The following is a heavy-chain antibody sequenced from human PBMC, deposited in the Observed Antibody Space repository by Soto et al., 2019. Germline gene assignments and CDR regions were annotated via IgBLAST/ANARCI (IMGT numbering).Heavy chain of an antibody. V-gene: IGHV1-69*13. CDR2: IIPIFGTA. Sequence: VKVSCKASGGTFSSYAISWVRQAPGQGLEWMGGIIPIFGTANYAQKFQGRVTITADESTSTAYMELSSLRSEDTAVYYCARKGFSITGTPGWFDPWGQGTLVAVSS. CDR1: GGTFSSYA. J-gene: IGHJ5*02. D-gene: IGHD1-20*01. CDR3: ARKGFSITGTPGWFDP.